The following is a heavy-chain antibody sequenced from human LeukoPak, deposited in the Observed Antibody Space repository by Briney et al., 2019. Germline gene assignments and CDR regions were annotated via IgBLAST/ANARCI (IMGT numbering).Heavy chain of an antibody. CDR1: GFTFSIYA. V-gene: IGHV3-23*01. J-gene: IGHJ4*02. CDR3: AKNNDFDC. CDR2: ISGSGVST. Sequence: GGSLRLSCGASGFTFSIYAMSWVRQAPGKGLEWVSYISGSGVSTYYADSVKGHFTISRDNSKNTLYLQMNTLRAEDTAVYYCAKNNDFDCWGQGTLVSVSS. D-gene: IGHD1-1*01.